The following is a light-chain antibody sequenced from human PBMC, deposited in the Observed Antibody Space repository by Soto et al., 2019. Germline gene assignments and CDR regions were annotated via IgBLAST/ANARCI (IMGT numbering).Light chain of an antibody. Sequence: EIVLTQSPGTLSLSPGERATLSCRASQTVTSTFLAWYQQKPGQAPRLLIYGASRRATGIPDRFSGSGSGTYFTLTSTRLEPEDFAVYYCHQYDSSRTFGQGTKVELK. CDR1: QTVTSTF. V-gene: IGKV3-20*01. CDR3: HQYDSSRT. CDR2: GAS. J-gene: IGKJ1*01.